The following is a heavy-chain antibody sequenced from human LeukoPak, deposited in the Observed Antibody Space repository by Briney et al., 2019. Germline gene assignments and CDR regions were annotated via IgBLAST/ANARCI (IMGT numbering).Heavy chain of an antibody. D-gene: IGHD2-2*01. CDR3: ARHISGHANLDY. Sequence: SETLSLTCTVSGGSITSSGHCWSWIRQPPGKGLEWIGCMYYSGSTFHGSSLKGRVTISLDTPKNQFSLRLNSVTDADTAIYYCARHISGHANLDYWGQGTLVTVSS. J-gene: IGHJ4*02. CDR1: GGSITSSGHC. CDR2: MYYSGST. V-gene: IGHV4-39*01.